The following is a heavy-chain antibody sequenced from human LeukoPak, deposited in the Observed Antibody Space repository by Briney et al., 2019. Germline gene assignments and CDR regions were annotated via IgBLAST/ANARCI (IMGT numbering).Heavy chain of an antibody. CDR1: GVSISSSDYY. V-gene: IGHV4-39*07. J-gene: IGHJ5*02. D-gene: IGHD1-26*01. CDR2: IYHSGST. Sequence: SETLSLTCSVSGVSISSSDYYWGWIRQPPGKGPEWIGTIYHSGSTYYYPSLESRVTISVDTSKNQFSLKLSSVTAADTAVYYCARDPSPFYSGSYLGFDPWGQGTLVTVSS. CDR3: ARDPSPFYSGSYLGFDP.